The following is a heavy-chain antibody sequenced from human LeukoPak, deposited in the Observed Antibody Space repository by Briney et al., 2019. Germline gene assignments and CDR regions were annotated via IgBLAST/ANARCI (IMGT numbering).Heavy chain of an antibody. V-gene: IGHV3-48*01. CDR1: GFTFSSYS. J-gene: IGHJ6*03. D-gene: IGHD1-26*01. CDR3: ARVGSPPWSYYYYMDV. Sequence: GGSLRLSCAASGFTFSSYSMNWVRQAPGKGLEWVSYISSSGSTIYYADSVKGRFTISRDNAKNSLYLQMNSLRAEDTAVYYCARVGSPPWSYYYYMDVWGKGTTVTVSS. CDR2: ISSSGSTI.